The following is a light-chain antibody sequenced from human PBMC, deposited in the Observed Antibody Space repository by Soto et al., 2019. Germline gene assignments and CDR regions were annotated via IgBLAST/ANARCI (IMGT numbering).Light chain of an antibody. J-gene: IGLJ2*01. CDR3: QFYDSSLSGPVV. CDR1: SSNIGAGYD. V-gene: IGLV1-40*01. CDR2: GNS. Sequence: QSVLTQPPSVSGAPGQRVTISCTGSSSNIGAGYDVHWYQQLPGRAPKLLIYGNSNRLSGVPDRFSGSKSGTSASLAITGLQAEDETDYYCQFYDSSLSGPVVFGGGTKLTVL.